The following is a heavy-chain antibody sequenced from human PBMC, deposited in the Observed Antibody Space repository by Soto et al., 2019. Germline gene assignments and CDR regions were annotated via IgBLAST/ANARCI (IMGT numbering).Heavy chain of an antibody. CDR2: IYYSEST. Sequence: QVQLQESGPGLVKPSQTLSLTCTVSGGSISSGGYYWSWIRQHPGKGLEWIGYIYYSESTYYNPSLKXRXTXSXNTSKNQFSLKLSSVTAADTAVYYCARLYGGTLLDYWGQGTLVTVSS. CDR1: GGSISSGGYY. J-gene: IGHJ4*02. CDR3: ARLYGGTLLDY. D-gene: IGHD4-17*01. V-gene: IGHV4-31*03.